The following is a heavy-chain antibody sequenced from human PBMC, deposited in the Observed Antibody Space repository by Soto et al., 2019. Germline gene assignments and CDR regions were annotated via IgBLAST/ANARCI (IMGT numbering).Heavy chain of an antibody. CDR2: IYYTGIT. CDR3: ATTRVENHYYNGLDV. D-gene: IGHD2-15*01. J-gene: IGHJ6*02. CDR1: GASVSTHY. V-gene: IGHV4-59*02. Sequence: QVQVQESGPGLVKPSETLSLACTVSGASVSTHYWNWIRQSPGGGLEWIGYIYYTGITNYNASLESRATISQDTSKNQLSLKLTSVTAADTAVYYCATTRVENHYYNGLDVWGQGTTVTVSS.